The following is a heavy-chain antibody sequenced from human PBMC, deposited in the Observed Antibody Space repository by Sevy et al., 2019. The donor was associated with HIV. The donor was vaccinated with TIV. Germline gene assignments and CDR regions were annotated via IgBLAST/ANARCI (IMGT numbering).Heavy chain of an antibody. J-gene: IGHJ4*02. D-gene: IGHD6-6*01. CDR2: IKQDGTEK. Sequence: GGSLRLSCAASGFTFRTFWMSWVRQAPGKGLEWVAHIKQDGTEKYHVGSVKGRFTIARDNANNSLNLLMNSLKADDTAVYYCARYIGGRPRGYYFDSWGQGTLVTVSS. CDR1: GFTFRTFW. CDR3: ARYIGGRPRGYYFDS. V-gene: IGHV3-7*01.